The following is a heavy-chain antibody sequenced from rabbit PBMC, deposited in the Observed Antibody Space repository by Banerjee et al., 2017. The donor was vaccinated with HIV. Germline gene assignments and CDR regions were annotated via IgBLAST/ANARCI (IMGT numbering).Heavy chain of an antibody. V-gene: IGHV1S7*01. J-gene: IGHJ4*01. CDR2: IYAGKGST. Sequence: QLKETGGGLVQPGGSLTLSCKASGFDFSSYYMSWVRQAPGKGLEWIGIIYAGKGSTDYASWVNGRFTISSDNAQNTVDLQMNSLTAADTATYFCARGDDYGDYFNLWGQGTLVTVS. CDR1: GFDFSSYY. CDR3: ARGDDYGDYFNL. D-gene: IGHD2-1*01.